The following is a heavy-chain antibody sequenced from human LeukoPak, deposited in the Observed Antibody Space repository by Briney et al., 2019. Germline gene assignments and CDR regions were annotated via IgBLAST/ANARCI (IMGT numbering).Heavy chain of an antibody. CDR3: ARGRDFPSNYYYYYMDA. V-gene: IGHV1-69*05. CDR1: GGTFSSYA. CDR2: IIPIFGTA. J-gene: IGHJ6*03. Sequence: SVKVSCKASGGTFSSYAISWVRQAPGQGLEWMGRIIPIFGTANYAQKFQGRVTITTDESTSTAYMELSSLRSEDTAVYYCARGRDFPSNYYYYYMDAWGKGTTVTVSS. D-gene: IGHD3-9*01.